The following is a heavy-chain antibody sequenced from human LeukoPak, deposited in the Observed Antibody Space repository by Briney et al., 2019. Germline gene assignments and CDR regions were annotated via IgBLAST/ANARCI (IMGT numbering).Heavy chain of an antibody. D-gene: IGHD3-10*01. Sequence: SETQSLTCAVYGGSFSGYYWSWIRQPPGKGLEWIGEINHSGSSNYNPSLKSRVTISVDTSNNQFSLKLTSVTAADTAVYYCARDSRYYGSGSPTLSYWYFDLWGRGTLVTVSS. CDR2: INHSGSS. CDR1: GGSFSGYY. V-gene: IGHV4-34*01. CDR3: ARDSRYYGSGSPTLSYWYFDL. J-gene: IGHJ2*01.